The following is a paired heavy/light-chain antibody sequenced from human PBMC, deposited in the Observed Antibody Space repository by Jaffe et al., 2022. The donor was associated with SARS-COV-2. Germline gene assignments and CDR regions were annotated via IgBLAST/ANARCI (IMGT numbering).Light chain of an antibody. CDR1: QSIGSW. J-gene: IGKJ1*01. CDR3: QHYNNYWP. Sequence: DIQMTQSPSTLSASVGDRVTITCRASQSIGSWLAWYQLKPGKAPKVLIYKASTLESGVPSRFSGSGSGTEFTLTISSLHPDDFASYYCQHYNNYWPFGQGTKVEIK. CDR2: KAS. V-gene: IGKV1-5*03.
Heavy chain of an antibody. CDR2: ISNSDTV. J-gene: IGHJ5*02. V-gene: IGHV3-48*01. D-gene: IGHD2-21*01. CDR1: GFTFSLYN. Sequence: EVQLVESGGGLVQPGGSLRLSCAASGFTFSLYNMHWVRQAPGKGLEWVSYISNSDTVYYADSVKGRFTISRDDAKNSLYLQMNSLRAEDTAVYYCARSIGWLDPWGQGTLVTVSS. CDR3: ARSIGWLDP.